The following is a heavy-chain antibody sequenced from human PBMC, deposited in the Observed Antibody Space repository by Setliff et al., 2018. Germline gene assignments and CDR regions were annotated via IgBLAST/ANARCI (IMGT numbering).Heavy chain of an antibody. D-gene: IGHD6-19*01. Sequence: PGGSLRLSCAASGFTFKNNGLNWVRQAPGKGLEWVSGINWDGRSIGYADSVKGRFTISRDNAKNSLYLQMNSLRVGDTALYHCVRLGTVAAGDWGQGTLVTVSS. CDR3: VRLGTVAAGD. V-gene: IGHV3-20*01. CDR1: GFTFKNNG. CDR2: INWDGRSI. J-gene: IGHJ4*02.